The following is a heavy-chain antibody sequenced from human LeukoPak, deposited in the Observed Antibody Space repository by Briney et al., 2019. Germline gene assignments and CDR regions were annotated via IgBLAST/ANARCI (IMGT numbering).Heavy chain of an antibody. CDR1: GFIFSSYN. Sequence: GGSLRLSCAASGFIFSSYNMNWVRQAPGQGLEWVSYISSGSGYKCYADSVKGRFTISRDNAKSSLYLQMNSLRAEDTDVYYCAREGAVGGRSDAHFDTWGQGTLVTVSS. J-gene: IGHJ4*02. CDR3: AREGAVGGRSDAHFDT. V-gene: IGHV3-21*01. D-gene: IGHD6-19*01. CDR2: ISSGSGYK.